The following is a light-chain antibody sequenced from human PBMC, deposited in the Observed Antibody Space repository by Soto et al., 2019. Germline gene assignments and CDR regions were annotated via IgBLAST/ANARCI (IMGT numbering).Light chain of an antibody. V-gene: IGKV3-15*01. Sequence: EIVLTQSPATLSLSPGERATLSCRASQSVDSNLAWYQQKPGQAPRLLIYGASTRATGTPARFSGSGSGTEFTLTISSLQSEDFAVYYCQQYKSWPPITFGQGTRLEIK. J-gene: IGKJ5*01. CDR2: GAS. CDR1: QSVDSN. CDR3: QQYKSWPPIT.